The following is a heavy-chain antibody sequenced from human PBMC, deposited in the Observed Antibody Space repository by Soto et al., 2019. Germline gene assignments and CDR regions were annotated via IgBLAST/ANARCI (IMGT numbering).Heavy chain of an antibody. CDR1: GFIFSHYY. V-gene: IGHV3-15*01. CDR3: TTSNLGVDF. Sequence: GGSLRLSCAASGFIFSHYYMGWIRQAPGKGLEWVGRIKTKPDDGTIDYAAPVRGRFTISRDDSKNTLYLQMTSLTPDDTGVYYCTTSNLGVDFWGPGTLVTVSS. D-gene: IGHD1-1*01. CDR2: IKTKPDDGTI. J-gene: IGHJ4*02.